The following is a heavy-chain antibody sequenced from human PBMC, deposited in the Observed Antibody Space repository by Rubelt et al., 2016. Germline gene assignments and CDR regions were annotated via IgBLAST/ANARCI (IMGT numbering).Heavy chain of an antibody. V-gene: IGHV4-34*01. CDR1: GGSFSGYY. CDR3: ARGRMGFHYYYYSMDV. D-gene: IGHD1-26*01. J-gene: IGHJ6*02. Sequence: QVQLQQWGAGLLKPSETLSLTCAVYGGSFSGYYWSWIRQPPGKGLEWIGEINHSGSTNYNPSLKSRVTIPVDTSKNQFSLKLSSVTAADTAVYYCARGRMGFHYYYYSMDVWGQGTTVTVSS. CDR2: INHSGST.